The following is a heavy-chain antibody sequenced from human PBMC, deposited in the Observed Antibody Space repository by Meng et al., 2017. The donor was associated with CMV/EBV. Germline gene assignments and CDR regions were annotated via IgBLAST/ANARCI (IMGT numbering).Heavy chain of an antibody. D-gene: IGHD1-7*01. Sequence: GESLKISCAASGFTFSNAWMTWVRQAPGKGLEWVGRIKSKPDGGTTDYAAPVKGRFTISRDESKNTLYLQMNSLKAEDTAVYYCSTLDNWNYELSNWGQGTLVTVSS. CDR1: GFTFSNAW. V-gene: IGHV3-15*01. CDR2: IKSKPDGGTT. J-gene: IGHJ4*02. CDR3: STLDNWNYELSN.